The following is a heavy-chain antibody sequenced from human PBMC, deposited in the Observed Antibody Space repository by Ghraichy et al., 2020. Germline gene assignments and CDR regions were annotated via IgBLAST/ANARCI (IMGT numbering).Heavy chain of an antibody. D-gene: IGHD6-19*01. J-gene: IGHJ4*02. V-gene: IGHV1-8*01. Sequence: ASVKVSCKASGYTFTSYDINWVRQATGQGLEWMGWMNPNSGNTGYAQKFQGRVTMTRNTSISTAYMELSSLRSEDTAVYYCARAVDSSGWYLSKADYWGQGTLVTVSS. CDR3: ARAVDSSGWYLSKADY. CDR2: MNPNSGNT. CDR1: GYTFTSYD.